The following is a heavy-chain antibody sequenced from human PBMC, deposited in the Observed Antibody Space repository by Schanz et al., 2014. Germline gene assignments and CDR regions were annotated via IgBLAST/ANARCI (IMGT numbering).Heavy chain of an antibody. V-gene: IGHV3-66*01. D-gene: IGHD2-8*01. J-gene: IGHJ4*02. CDR3: ASLYDREYFDY. CDR1: GFTVSSNY. Sequence: EVQLVESGGGLVQPGGSLRLSCAASGFTVSSNYMSWVRQAPGKGLEWVSVIYGGGITDYADSVKGRFTIYRDSSRNTLYLQMNSLRAEDTAVYYCASLYDREYFDYWGQGTLVTVSS. CDR2: IYGGGIT.